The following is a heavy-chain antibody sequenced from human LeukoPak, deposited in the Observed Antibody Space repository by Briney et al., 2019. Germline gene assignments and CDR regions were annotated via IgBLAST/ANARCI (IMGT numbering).Heavy chain of an antibody. Sequence: GASVKVSCKPSGYSFTAYWIHWVRRAPGQGLEWLGWINPNSGGTNYVQKFQGRVTMTRDTSISTAYLELSRLRSDDTAVYYCGLTVTYSYGMDVWGQGTTVTVSS. CDR3: GLTVTYSYGMDV. D-gene: IGHD4-17*01. J-gene: IGHJ6*02. V-gene: IGHV1-2*02. CDR1: GYSFTAYW. CDR2: INPNSGGT.